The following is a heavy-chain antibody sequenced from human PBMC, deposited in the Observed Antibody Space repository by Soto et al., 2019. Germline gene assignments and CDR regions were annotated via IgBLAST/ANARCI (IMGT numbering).Heavy chain of an antibody. D-gene: IGHD3-22*01. V-gene: IGHV3-64D*06. Sequence: GGSLRLSCSVSGFTFSSYAMHWVRQAPGKGLEYVSAISSNGGSTYYADSVKGRFTISRDNSKNTLYLQMSSLRAEDTAVYYCMMSYDSSGSYYWGQGTLVTVSS. CDR3: MMSYDSSGSYY. CDR1: GFTFSSYA. J-gene: IGHJ4*02. CDR2: ISSNGGST.